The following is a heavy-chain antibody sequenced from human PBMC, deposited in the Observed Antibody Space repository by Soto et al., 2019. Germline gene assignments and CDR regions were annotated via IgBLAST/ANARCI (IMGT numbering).Heavy chain of an antibody. CDR2: ISSSSSYI. D-gene: IGHD1-7*01. V-gene: IGHV3-21*01. J-gene: IGHJ5*02. CDR1: GFTFSSYS. CDR3: AREANYPNWFDP. Sequence: GGSLRLSCAASGFTFSSYSMNWVRQAPGKGLEWVSSISSSSSYIYYADSVKGRFTISRDNAKNSLYLQMNGLRAEDTAVYYCAREANYPNWFDPWGQGTLVTVSS.